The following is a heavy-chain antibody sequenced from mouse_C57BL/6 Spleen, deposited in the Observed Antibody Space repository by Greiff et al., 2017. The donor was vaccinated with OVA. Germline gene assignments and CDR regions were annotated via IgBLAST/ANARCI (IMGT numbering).Heavy chain of an antibody. CDR3: AREYDYDSYFDY. CDR1: GFTFSSYA. Sequence: EVQRVESGGGLVKPGGSLKLSCAASGFTFSSYAMSWVRQTPEKRLEWVATISDGGSYTYYPDNVKGRFTISRDNAKNNLYLQMSHLKSEDTAMYDCAREYDYDSYFDYWGQGTTLTVSS. J-gene: IGHJ2*01. CDR2: ISDGGSYT. D-gene: IGHD2-4*01. V-gene: IGHV5-4*01.